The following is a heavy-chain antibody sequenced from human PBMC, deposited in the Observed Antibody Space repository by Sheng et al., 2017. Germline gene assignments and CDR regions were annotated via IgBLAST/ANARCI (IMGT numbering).Heavy chain of an antibody. CDR1: GFTFSSYA. CDR2: ISYDGSNK. CDR3: ARRGQWLETYYYYYVWTS. Sequence: QVQLVESGGGVVQPGRSLRLSCAASGFTFSSYAMHWVRQAPGKGLEWVAVISYDGSNKYYADSVKGRFTISRDNSKNTLYLQMNSLRAEDTAVYYCARRGQWLETYYYYYVWTSGPK. D-gene: IGHD6-19*01. J-gene: IGHJ6*02. V-gene: IGHV3-30*01.